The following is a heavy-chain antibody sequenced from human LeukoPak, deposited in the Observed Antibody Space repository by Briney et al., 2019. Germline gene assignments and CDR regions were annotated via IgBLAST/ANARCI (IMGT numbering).Heavy chain of an antibody. CDR2: IYYSGST. Sequence: PSETLSLTCTVSGGSISSYYWSWIRQPAGKGLEWIGYIYYSGSTNYNPSLKSRVTISVDTSTNQSSLKLSSVTAADTAVYYCARTPKGDWYYRGPYYYYMDVWGKGTTVTVSS. V-gene: IGHV4-59*01. CDR3: ARTPKGDWYYRGPYYYYMDV. J-gene: IGHJ6*03. CDR1: GGSISSYY. D-gene: IGHD2/OR15-2a*01.